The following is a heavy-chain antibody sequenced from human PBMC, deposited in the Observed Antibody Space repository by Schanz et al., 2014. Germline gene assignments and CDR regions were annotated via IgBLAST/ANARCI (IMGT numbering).Heavy chain of an antibody. CDR3: ARAHGNNWYGKGLDY. D-gene: IGHD1-1*01. J-gene: IGHJ4*02. V-gene: IGHV3-33*01. CDR1: GFTLSSYA. Sequence: QVQLVESGGGVVQPGGSLRLSCAASGFTLSSYAMHWVRQAPGKGLEWVAVIWSDGSTKYYADSVKGRFTISRDNSKNTLYLQMNSLRADDTAVYFCARAHGNNWYGKGLDYWGQGTQVTVSS. CDR2: IWSDGSTK.